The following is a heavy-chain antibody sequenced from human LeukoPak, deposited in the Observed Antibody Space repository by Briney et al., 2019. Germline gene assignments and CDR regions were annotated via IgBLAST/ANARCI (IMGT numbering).Heavy chain of an antibody. Sequence: SETLSLTCTVSGGSISSYYWSWIQQPPGKGLEWIGYIYYSGSTNYNPSLKSRVTISVDTSKNQFSLKLSSVTAADTAVYYCARGIAARHDYWGQGTLVTVSS. CDR2: IYYSGST. CDR1: GGSISSYY. J-gene: IGHJ4*02. V-gene: IGHV4-59*01. D-gene: IGHD6-6*01. CDR3: ARGIAARHDY.